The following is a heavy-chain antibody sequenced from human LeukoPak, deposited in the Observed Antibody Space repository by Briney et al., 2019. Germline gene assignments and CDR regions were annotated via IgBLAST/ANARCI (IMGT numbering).Heavy chain of an antibody. CDR3: ARAIAAAGNY. Sequence: TGGSLRLSCAASGFTFSSYSMNWVRQAPGKGLEWVSSISSSSSYIYYADSVKGRFTISRDNAKNSTYLHMNSLRAEDTAIYYCARAIAAAGNYWGQGTLVTVSS. CDR2: ISSSSSYI. V-gene: IGHV3-21*01. D-gene: IGHD6-13*01. J-gene: IGHJ4*02. CDR1: GFTFSSYS.